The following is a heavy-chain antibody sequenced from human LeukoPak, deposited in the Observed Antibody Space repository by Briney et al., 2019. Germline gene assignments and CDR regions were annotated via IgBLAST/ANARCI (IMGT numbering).Heavy chain of an antibody. CDR3: ASLLGYCSSTSCYGSSYYYYGMDV. CDR2: IIPIFGIA. D-gene: IGHD2-2*01. Sequence: SVKVSCKASGGTFSSYAISWVRQAPGQGLEWMGRIIPIFGIANYAQKFQGRVTITADKSTSTAYMELSSLRSEDTAVYYCASLLGYCSSTSCYGSSYYYYGMDVWGQGTTVTVSS. J-gene: IGHJ6*02. CDR1: GGTFSSYA. V-gene: IGHV1-69*04.